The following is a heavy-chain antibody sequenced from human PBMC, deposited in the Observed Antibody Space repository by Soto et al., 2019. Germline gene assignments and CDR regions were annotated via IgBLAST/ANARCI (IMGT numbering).Heavy chain of an antibody. CDR1: GFTFSIYA. CDR2: MSRTGDNT. Sequence: GGSLRLSCAASGFTFSIYAMTWDRQSPGQGLEWVSSMSRTGDNTYYADSVKGRFTISIDNSNNTQYLQMNSMRVEYAAIYYRAKNQRKRNPLHYFDFWGQGTLGTVS. D-gene: IGHD1-1*01. J-gene: IGHJ4*02. CDR3: AKNQRKRNPLHYFDF. V-gene: IGHV3-23*01.